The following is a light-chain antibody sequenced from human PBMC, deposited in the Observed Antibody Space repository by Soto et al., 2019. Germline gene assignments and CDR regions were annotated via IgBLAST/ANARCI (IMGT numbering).Light chain of an antibody. V-gene: IGKV3-15*01. CDR1: QSVSSN. CDR2: GAS. CDR3: QQYNKWPLFT. J-gene: IGKJ3*01. Sequence: EVVMTQSTATLSVSPGERATLSCRASQSVSSNLAWYQLRPGQAPRLLIYGASTRATGIPARFSGSGSGTEFTLTISSLQSEDFALYYCQQYNKWPLFTFGPGTRVAIK.